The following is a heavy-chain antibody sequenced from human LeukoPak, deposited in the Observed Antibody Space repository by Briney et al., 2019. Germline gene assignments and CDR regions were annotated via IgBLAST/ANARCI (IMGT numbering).Heavy chain of an antibody. J-gene: IGHJ4*02. CDR3: ARGAQLTDY. CDR2: IGPDGGTI. V-gene: IGHV3-64*01. D-gene: IGHD6-13*01. CDR1: AFTFYTYG. Sequence: GRSLRPSCAASAFTFYTYGMHSVRQAPGKGLEYVSGIGPDGGTIYYANSVKGRFTISRDNSKYMLYLQMGSLTADDMAVYYCARGAQLTDYWGQGTLVTVSS.